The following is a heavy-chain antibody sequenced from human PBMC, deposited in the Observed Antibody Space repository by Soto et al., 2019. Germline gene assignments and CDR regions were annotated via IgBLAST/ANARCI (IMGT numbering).Heavy chain of an antibody. CDR3: VRRVSGNYDY. CDR1: GFTFSSYD. D-gene: IGHD1-7*01. J-gene: IGHJ4*02. CDR2: ISSNGGTT. V-gene: IGHV3-64*01. Sequence: EVQLAESGGGMVQPGGSLRLSCVASGFTFSSYDMHWVRQAPGKGLEYVSSISSNGGTTYYGNSVKGRFTSSGDSSKNTLYLQMGSLRAEDMAVYYCVRRVSGNYDYWGQGTLVTVSS.